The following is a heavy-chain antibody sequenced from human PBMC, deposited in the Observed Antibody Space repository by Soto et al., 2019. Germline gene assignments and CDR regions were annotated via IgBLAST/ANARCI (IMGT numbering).Heavy chain of an antibody. CDR3: ARGELASNVNYYYYAMDV. V-gene: IGHV4-61*01. CDR2: IDYSGGS. CDR1: GGSVSSCSNY. D-gene: IGHD3-10*01. J-gene: IGHJ6*02. Sequence: PSETLSLTCTVSGGSVSSCSNYWSRMRQPPGKGLEWIGNIDYSGGSNYNPSLKSGVSISVATSKNQFSLKLTSVTAADTAVYFCARGELASNVNYYYYAMDVWGQGTTVTVSS.